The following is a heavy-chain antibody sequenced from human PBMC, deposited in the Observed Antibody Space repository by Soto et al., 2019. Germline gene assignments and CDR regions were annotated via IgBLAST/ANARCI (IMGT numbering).Heavy chain of an antibody. V-gene: IGHV3-66*01. CDR1: EFTVSNNY. Sequence: EVQLVESGGGLVQPGGSLRLSCAASEFTVSNNYMSWVRQAPGKGLEWVSLIYSGGATHYADSVRCRFTISRDNSKNTLYLQMNSLRGEDTAIYYCMNRPRAWGQGTLVTVSS. CDR2: IYSGGAT. CDR3: MNRPRA. D-gene: IGHD6-6*01. J-gene: IGHJ5*02.